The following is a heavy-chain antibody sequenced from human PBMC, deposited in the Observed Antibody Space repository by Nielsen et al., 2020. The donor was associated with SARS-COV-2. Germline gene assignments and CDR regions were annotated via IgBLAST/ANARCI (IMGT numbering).Heavy chain of an antibody. D-gene: IGHD3-16*01. Sequence: GESLKISCAASGFTFSSYGMHWVRQAPGKGLEWVANIKQDGSEKYYVDSVKGRFTISRDNAKNSLYLQMNSLRAEDTAVYYCARSYYDYVWGSYSFDYWGQGTLVTVSS. J-gene: IGHJ4*02. V-gene: IGHV3-7*03. CDR3: ARSYYDYVWGSYSFDY. CDR2: IKQDGSEK. CDR1: GFTFSSYG.